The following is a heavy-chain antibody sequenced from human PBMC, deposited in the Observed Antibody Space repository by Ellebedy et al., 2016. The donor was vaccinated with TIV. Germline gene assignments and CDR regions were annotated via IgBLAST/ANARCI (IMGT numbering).Heavy chain of an antibody. V-gene: IGHV3-9*01. J-gene: IGHJ6*02. CDR1: GFSFDDYA. Sequence: SLKISCAASGFSFDDYAMHWVRQAPGKGLEWVSGISWNSGRSGYADSVKGRFTISRDNAKNSLYLQMNSLRTDDTALYYCAKDKDIVATSLSRYHYGMDVWGQGTTVTVSS. CDR2: ISWNSGRS. D-gene: IGHD5-12*01. CDR3: AKDKDIVATSLSRYHYGMDV.